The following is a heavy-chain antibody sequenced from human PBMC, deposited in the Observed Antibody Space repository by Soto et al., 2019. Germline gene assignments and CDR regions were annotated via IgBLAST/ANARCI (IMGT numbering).Heavy chain of an antibody. CDR1: GGSVSSGSYY. V-gene: IGHV4-61*01. CDR3: ATRITVFGLLIPPFDP. CDR2: IYYTGST. J-gene: IGHJ5*02. Sequence: SETLSLTCTVSGGSVSSGSYYWSWIRQPPGKGLEWIGYIYYTGSTNYNPSLKSRVTISVDTSKNQFSLRLSSVTAADTAIYYCATRITVFGLLIPPFDPWGQGTQVTVSS. D-gene: IGHD3-3*01.